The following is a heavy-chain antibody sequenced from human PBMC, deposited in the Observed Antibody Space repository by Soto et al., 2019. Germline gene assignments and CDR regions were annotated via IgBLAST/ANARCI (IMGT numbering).Heavy chain of an antibody. J-gene: IGHJ3*02. V-gene: IGHV1-69*01. CDR1: GGTFSSYA. Sequence: QVQLVQSGAEVKKPGSSVKVSCTASGGTFSSYAISWVRQAPGQGLEWMGGIIPIFGTANYAQKFQGRVTITADESTSTAYMELSSLRSEDTAVYYCARVYCSGGSCYDDVPAFDIWGQGTMVTVSS. D-gene: IGHD2-15*01. CDR2: IIPIFGTA. CDR3: ARVYCSGGSCYDDVPAFDI.